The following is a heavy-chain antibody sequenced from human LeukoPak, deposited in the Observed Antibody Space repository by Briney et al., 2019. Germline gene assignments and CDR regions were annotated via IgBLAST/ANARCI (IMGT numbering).Heavy chain of an antibody. CDR1: GFTFSSYA. D-gene: IGHD6-19*01. Sequence: PGGSLRLSCAASGFTFSSYAMHWVRQAPGKGLEWVAVISYDGSNKYYADSVKGRFTISRDNSKNTLYLQMNSLRAEDTAVYYCARDPEGGIAVAGDYYYYMDVWGKGTTATVSS. CDR2: ISYDGSNK. J-gene: IGHJ6*03. V-gene: IGHV3-30*04. CDR3: ARDPEGGIAVAGDYYYYMDV.